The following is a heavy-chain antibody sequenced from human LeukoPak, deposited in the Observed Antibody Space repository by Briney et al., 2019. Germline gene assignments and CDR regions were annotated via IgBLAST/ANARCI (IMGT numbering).Heavy chain of an antibody. CDR3: AREGSVTGTFDY. Sequence: PSETLSLTCTVSGGSISSSSYYWGWIRQPPGEGREWIGSIYYSGSTYYNPSLKSRVTISVDTSKNQFSLKLSSVAAADTAVYYCAREGSVTGTFDYWGQGTLVTVSS. J-gene: IGHJ4*02. CDR2: IYYSGST. D-gene: IGHD1-7*01. V-gene: IGHV4-39*02. CDR1: GGSISSSSYY.